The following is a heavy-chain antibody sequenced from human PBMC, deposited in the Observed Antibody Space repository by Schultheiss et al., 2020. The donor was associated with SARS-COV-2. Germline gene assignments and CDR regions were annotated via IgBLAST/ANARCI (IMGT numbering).Heavy chain of an antibody. V-gene: IGHV3-7*01. J-gene: IGHJ6*02. CDR2: IKQDGSEK. Sequence: GGSLRLSCAASGFTFSSYWMSWVRQAPGKGLEWVANIKQDGSEKYYVDSVKGRFTISRDNSKNTLYLQMNSLRVEDTALYYCARDFRYGMGVWGQGTTVTVSS. CDR1: GFTFSSYW. CDR3: ARDFRYGMGV.